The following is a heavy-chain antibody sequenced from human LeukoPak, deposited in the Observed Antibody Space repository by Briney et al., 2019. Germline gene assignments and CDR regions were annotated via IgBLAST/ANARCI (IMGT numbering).Heavy chain of an antibody. Sequence: PGGSLLLSCSASGFTFIDYDMNWLRQAPGKGLEWISAISGRSSHTYYGDSVKGRFSISRDNAKNLLYLQMNGLGAEDTAVYYCGRAFPPLRTSSAGDLWGQGTLVTVSS. J-gene: IGHJ4*02. V-gene: IGHV3-21*06. CDR1: GFTFIDYD. CDR2: ISGRSSHT. D-gene: IGHD3-16*01. CDR3: GRAFPPLRTSSAGDL.